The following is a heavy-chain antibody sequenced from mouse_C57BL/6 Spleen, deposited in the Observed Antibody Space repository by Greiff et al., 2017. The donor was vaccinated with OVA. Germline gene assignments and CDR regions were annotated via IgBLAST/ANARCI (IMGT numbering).Heavy chain of an antibody. J-gene: IGHJ2*01. CDR1: GFTFSSYA. V-gene: IGHV5-4*01. CDR2: ISDGGSYT. Sequence: VQLMESGGGLVKPGGSLKLSCAASGFTFSSYAMSWVRQTPEKRLEWVATISDGGSYTYYPDNVKGRFTISRDNAKNNLYLQRSHLKSEDTAMYYCAREKLTGTLFDYWGQGTTLTVSS. CDR3: AREKLTGTLFDY. D-gene: IGHD4-1*01.